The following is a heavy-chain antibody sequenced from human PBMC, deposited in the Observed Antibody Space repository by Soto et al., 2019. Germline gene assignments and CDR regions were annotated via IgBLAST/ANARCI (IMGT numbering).Heavy chain of an antibody. CDR2: VFYTGGT. J-gene: IGHJ4*02. CDR1: GVPIITDTYY. D-gene: IGHD5-12*01. CDR3: ASLHSGYAFYLDH. V-gene: IGHV4-39*01. Sequence: QVQLQESGPGLVKPSETLSLTCTVSGVPIITDTYYCVWVRQPPGKGLEWIGTVFYTGGTYYNTSLTPRVTISVDTSKKQFYLHLTSVVAADTAGYFCASLHSGYAFYLDHWGRGTLVNVSS.